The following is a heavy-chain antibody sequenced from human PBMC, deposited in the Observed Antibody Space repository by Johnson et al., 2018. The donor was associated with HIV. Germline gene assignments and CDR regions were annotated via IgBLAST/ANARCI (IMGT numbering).Heavy chain of an antibody. CDR1: GFTFDDYA. Sequence: VQLVESGGGLVQPGRSLRLSCAASGFTFDDYAMHWVWQAPGKGLEWVSGISWNSGSIGYADSVKGRFTISRDNSKNTLYLQMNSLRAEDTAVYYCSGDSSGYYYYDAFDIWGQGTMVTVSS. CDR3: SGDSSGYYYYDAFDI. D-gene: IGHD3-22*01. V-gene: IGHV3-9*01. J-gene: IGHJ3*02. CDR2: ISWNSGSI.